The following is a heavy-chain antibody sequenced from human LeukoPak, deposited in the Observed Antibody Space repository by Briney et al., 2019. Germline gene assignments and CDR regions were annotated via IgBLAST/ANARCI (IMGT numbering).Heavy chain of an antibody. D-gene: IGHD3-22*01. CDR2: ISGSGGST. V-gene: IGHV3-23*01. CDR3: AKEALTMIVVVITGDAFDI. Sequence: GGSLRLSCAASGFTFSAYRMSWVRQAPGKGLEWVSAISGSGGSTYYADSVKGRFTISRDNSKNTLYLQMNSLRAEDTAVYYCAKEALTMIVVVITGDAFDIWGQGTMVTVSS. J-gene: IGHJ3*02. CDR1: GFTFSAYR.